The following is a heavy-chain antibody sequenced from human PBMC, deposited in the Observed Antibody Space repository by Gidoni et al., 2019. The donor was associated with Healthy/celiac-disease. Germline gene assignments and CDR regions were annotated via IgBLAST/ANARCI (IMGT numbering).Heavy chain of an antibody. CDR1: GGSISRSSYY. J-gene: IGHJ4*02. Sequence: QLQLQESGPGLVKPSETLSLTCTVSGGSISRSSYYWGWIRQPPGKGLELIGSIYYSGSTYYNPSLKSRVTISVDTSKNQFSLKLISVTAADTAVYYGARRRIGIYYGSGSYPYYFDYWGQGTLVTVSS. V-gene: IGHV4-39*01. D-gene: IGHD3-10*01. CDR3: ARRRIGIYYGSGSYPYYFDY. CDR2: IYYSGST.